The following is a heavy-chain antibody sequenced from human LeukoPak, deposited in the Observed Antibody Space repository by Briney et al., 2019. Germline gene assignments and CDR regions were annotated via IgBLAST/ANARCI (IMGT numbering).Heavy chain of an antibody. V-gene: IGHV4-59*08. CDR3: ARHSDRWRYAMDV. D-gene: IGHD1-26*01. J-gene: IGHJ6*02. CDR2: IYQSGST. CDR1: GGSISFY. Sequence: SETLSLTCTVSGGSISFYWSWFRQSPGKGLEWIGQIYQSGSTDYNPSLRGRVTISRDTSKNQFSLQLTSVTAADTAVHYCARHSDRWRYAMDVWGPGTTVTVSS.